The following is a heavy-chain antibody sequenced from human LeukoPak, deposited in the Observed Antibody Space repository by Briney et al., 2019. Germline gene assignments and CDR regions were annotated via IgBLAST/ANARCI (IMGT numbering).Heavy chain of an antibody. CDR3: ARDSRLTGYLFDY. V-gene: IGHV4-59*01. Sequence: PSETLSLTCTVSGGSISSYHWSWIRQPPGKGLEWIGYIYYSGSTNYNPSLKSRVIISVDTSKNQFSLKLSSVTAADTAVYYCARDSRLTGYLFDYWGQGTLVTVSS. CDR1: GGSISSYH. J-gene: IGHJ4*02. CDR2: IYYSGST. D-gene: IGHD3-9*01.